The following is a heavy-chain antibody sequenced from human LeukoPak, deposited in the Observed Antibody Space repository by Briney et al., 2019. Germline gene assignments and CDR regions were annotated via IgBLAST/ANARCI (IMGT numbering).Heavy chain of an antibody. CDR1: GGSISSSYYY. V-gene: IGHV4-39*07. CDR2: MYSSGST. Sequence: SETLSLTCTVSGGSISSSYYYWGWIRQPPGKGLEWIGTMYSSGSTDYNPSLESRVTISVDTSKNQFSLKLSSVTAADTAVYYCAREADRWFDPWGQGTLVTVSS. J-gene: IGHJ5*02. CDR3: AREADRWFDP.